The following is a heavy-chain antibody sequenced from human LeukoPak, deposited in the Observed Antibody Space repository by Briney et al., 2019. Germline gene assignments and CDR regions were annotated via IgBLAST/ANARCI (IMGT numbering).Heavy chain of an antibody. D-gene: IGHD3-22*01. Sequence: KPSETLSLTCAVYGGSFSGYYWSWIRQPPGKGLEWIGEINHSGSTNYNPSLKSRVTISVDTSKNQFSLKLSSVTAADTAVYYCARVNYYDSSGYFDYWGQGTLVTVSS. CDR3: ARVNYYDSSGYFDY. J-gene: IGHJ4*02. V-gene: IGHV4-34*01. CDR1: GGSFSGYY. CDR2: INHSGST.